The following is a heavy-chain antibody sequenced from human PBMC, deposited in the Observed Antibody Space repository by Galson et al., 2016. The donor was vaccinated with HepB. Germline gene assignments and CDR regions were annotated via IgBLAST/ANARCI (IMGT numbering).Heavy chain of an antibody. CDR1: DHTFTNYG. CDR2: ISTARGNT. D-gene: IGHD2/OR15-2a*01. Sequence: SVKVSCKASDHTFTNYGISWARQAPGQGLEWKGWISTARGNTNYAQKFQGRVTMTTDTSTSTAYMELGGLTSDDMAVYYCARGLGPEYYQFWGQGTLVTVSS. V-gene: IGHV1-18*03. J-gene: IGHJ4*02. CDR3: ARGLGPEYYQF.